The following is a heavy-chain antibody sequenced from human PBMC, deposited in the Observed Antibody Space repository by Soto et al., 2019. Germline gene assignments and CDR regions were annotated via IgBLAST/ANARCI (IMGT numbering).Heavy chain of an antibody. CDR1: GFTFSSYG. D-gene: IGHD4-17*01. J-gene: IGHJ5*02. CDR3: ARDSETTVAANWFDP. CDR2: IWYDGSNK. Sequence: QVQLVESGGGVVQPGRSLRLSCAASGFTFSSYGMHWVRQAPGKGLEWVAVIWYDGSNKYYADSVKGRFTISRDNSKNTLYLQMNSLRAEDTAVYYCARDSETTVAANWFDPWGQGTLVTVSS. V-gene: IGHV3-33*01.